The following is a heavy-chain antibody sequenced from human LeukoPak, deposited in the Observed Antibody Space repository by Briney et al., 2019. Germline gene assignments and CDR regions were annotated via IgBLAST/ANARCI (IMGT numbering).Heavy chain of an antibody. CDR1: GGTLNSYS. CDR2: IIPMFRTT. D-gene: IGHD1-1*01. CDR3: ARSGAGTTVGYNWFDP. Sequence: ASVKVSCKASGGTLNSYSISWVRQAPGQGLNWMGRIIPMFRTTNYAQEFKGRVTITMDASTTTVYMELSSLRFEDTAMYYRARSGAGTTVGYNWFDPWGQGTLVTVSS. J-gene: IGHJ5*02. V-gene: IGHV1-69*05.